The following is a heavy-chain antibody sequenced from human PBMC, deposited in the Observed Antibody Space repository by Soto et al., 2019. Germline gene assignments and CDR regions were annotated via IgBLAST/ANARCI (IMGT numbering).Heavy chain of an antibody. J-gene: IGHJ4*02. CDR2: ISGSGGST. CDR1: GFTFSSYA. V-gene: IGHV3-23*01. Sequence: GGSLRLSCAASGFTFSSYAVSWVRQAPGKGLEWVSAISGSGGSTYYADSVKGRFTISRDNSKSTLYLQMNSLRAEDTAVYYCAKWILWFGTRTETNDYWGQGTLVTVSS. CDR3: AKWILWFGTRTETNDY. D-gene: IGHD3-10*01.